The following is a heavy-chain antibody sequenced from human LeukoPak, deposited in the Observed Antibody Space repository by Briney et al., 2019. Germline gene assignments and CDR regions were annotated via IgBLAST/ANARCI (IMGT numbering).Heavy chain of an antibody. CDR3: ARLIVGATVYFQH. V-gene: IGHV4-59*08. CDR2: IYYSGTT. Sequence: PSETLSLTCTVSGGSISSYYWSRIRQPPGKGLEWIGYIYYSGTTNYNPSLKSRVTISVDTSKNQFSLKLSSVTAADTAVYYCARLIVGATVYFQHWGQGTLVTVSS. CDR1: GGSISSYY. D-gene: IGHD1-26*01. J-gene: IGHJ1*01.